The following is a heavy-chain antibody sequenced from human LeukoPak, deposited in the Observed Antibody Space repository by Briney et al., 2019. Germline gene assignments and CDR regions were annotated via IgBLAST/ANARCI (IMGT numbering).Heavy chain of an antibody. CDR3: AKDPSPMRGVGATN. CDR2: IWYDGSSK. Sequence: PGGSLRLSCAASGFTFSSYGMHWVRQAPGKGLEWVAVIWYDGSSKYYADSVKGRFTISRDNSKNTLYLQMNSLRAEDTAVYYCAKDPSPMRGVGATNWGQGTLVTVSS. D-gene: IGHD1-26*01. CDR1: GFTFSSYG. V-gene: IGHV3-33*06. J-gene: IGHJ4*02.